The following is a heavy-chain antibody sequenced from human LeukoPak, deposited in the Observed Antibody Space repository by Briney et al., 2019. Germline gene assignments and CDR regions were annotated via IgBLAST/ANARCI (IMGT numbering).Heavy chain of an antibody. J-gene: IGHJ4*02. D-gene: IGHD5-24*01. CDR2: IYYSGSS. CDR3: ARNRDGYNYY. CDR1: GGSINNGGYY. V-gene: IGHV4-31*03. Sequence: SQTLSLTCTVSGGSINNGGYYWSWIRQHPGKGLEWIGYIYYSGSSYYNPSLWSRVTISVDTSKNHFSLKLSSVTAADTAVYYCARNRDGYNYYWGQGTLVTVSS.